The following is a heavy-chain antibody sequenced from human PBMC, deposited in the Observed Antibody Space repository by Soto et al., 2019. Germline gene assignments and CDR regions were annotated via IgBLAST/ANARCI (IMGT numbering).Heavy chain of an antibody. V-gene: IGHV4-31*03. Sequence: QVQLQESGPGLVKPSQTLSLTCTVSGGSISSGGYYWSWIRQHPGKGLEWIGYIYYRGSTYYNPSLKSRVTRSVSTSKNQFSLKVSSVTAADTAVYYCARDPMAMVYGMDVWGQGSTVMVSS. CDR2: IYYRGST. D-gene: IGHD5-18*01. J-gene: IGHJ6*02. CDR3: ARDPMAMVYGMDV. CDR1: GGSISSGGYY.